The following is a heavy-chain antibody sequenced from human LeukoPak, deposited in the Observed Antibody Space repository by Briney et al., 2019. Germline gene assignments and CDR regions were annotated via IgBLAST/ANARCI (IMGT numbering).Heavy chain of an antibody. CDR3: AKRGPGSPQSGKYYFDY. D-gene: IGHD3-10*01. Sequence: GGSLRLSCAASGFTFSNYGMSWVRQAPGRGLELVSGISGSGVSTKYADSVKGRFTISRDNSKNTLFVQMSSLRAEDTAIYYCAKRGPGSPQSGKYYFDYWGQGTLVTVSS. J-gene: IGHJ4*02. CDR1: GFTFSNYG. CDR2: ISGSGVST. V-gene: IGHV3-23*01.